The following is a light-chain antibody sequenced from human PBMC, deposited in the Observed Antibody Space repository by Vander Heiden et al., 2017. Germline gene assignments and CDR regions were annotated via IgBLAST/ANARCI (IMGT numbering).Light chain of an antibody. CDR3: QQYSSYVT. J-gene: IGKJ1*01. Sequence: DIQMTQSPSTLSTFVGDRVTITCRASQSISDWLAWYQQKPGKAPKLLIYKASTLESGVPSRFSGSGSGTEFTLTISSLQPDDFATYYCQQYSSYVTFGHGTKVEIK. CDR2: KAS. CDR1: QSISDW. V-gene: IGKV1-5*03.